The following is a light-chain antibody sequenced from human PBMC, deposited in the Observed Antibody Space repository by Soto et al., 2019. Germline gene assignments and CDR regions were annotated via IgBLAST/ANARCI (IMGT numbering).Light chain of an antibody. V-gene: IGKV3-15*01. CDR1: QSVSSN. J-gene: IGKJ1*01. Sequence: EIVMTQSPATLSVSPGERATLSCRASQSVSSNLAWYQQKPGQAPRLLIYGASTRATGIPARFSGSGSGTEFTLTISNLQSEDFAVYNCQQYNNWPPMAFGQETKVEIK. CDR2: GAS. CDR3: QQYNNWPPMA.